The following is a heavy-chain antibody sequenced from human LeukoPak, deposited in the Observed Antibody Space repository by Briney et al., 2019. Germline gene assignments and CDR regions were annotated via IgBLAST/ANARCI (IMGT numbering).Heavy chain of an antibody. CDR1: GGSISSYY. V-gene: IGHV4-59*01. J-gene: IGHJ4*02. CDR3: ARDCYGSGSYYN. Sequence: SETLSLTCTVSGGSISSYYWSWIRQPPGKGLEWIGYIYYSGSTNYNPSLKSRVTISVDTSKNQFSLKLSPVTAADTAVYYCARDCYGSGSYYNWGQGTLVTVSS. D-gene: IGHD3-10*01. CDR2: IYYSGST.